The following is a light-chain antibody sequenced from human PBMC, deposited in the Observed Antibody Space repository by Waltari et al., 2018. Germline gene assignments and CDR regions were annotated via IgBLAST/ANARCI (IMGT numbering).Light chain of an antibody. CDR3: QQYYSSPFT. CDR2: WAS. J-gene: IGKJ3*01. Sequence: DIVMTQSPDSLAVSLGERATINCKSSQSVLFSSNNRNYLARYQQKPGQSPKLVLYWASTRESGVPDRFSGSGSATDFTLTISSLQAEDVAVYYCQQYYSSPFTFGPGTKLEIK. CDR1: QSVLFSSNNRNY. V-gene: IGKV4-1*01.